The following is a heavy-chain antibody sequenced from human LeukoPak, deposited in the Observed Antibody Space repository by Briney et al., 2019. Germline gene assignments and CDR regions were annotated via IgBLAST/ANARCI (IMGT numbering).Heavy chain of an antibody. D-gene: IGHD2-15*01. J-gene: IGHJ4*02. CDR3: ARLYCSGGSCPQDY. V-gene: IGHV3-48*02. CDR2: ISSGSVTK. CDR1: GYTFSAYS. Sequence: GGSLRLSCAASGYTFSAYSMSWVRQAPGKGLEWVSYISSGSVTKNYADSVKGRFTISRDNAKNSLYLQMNSLRDEDTAVYYCARLYCSGGSCPQDYWGRGTLVTVSS.